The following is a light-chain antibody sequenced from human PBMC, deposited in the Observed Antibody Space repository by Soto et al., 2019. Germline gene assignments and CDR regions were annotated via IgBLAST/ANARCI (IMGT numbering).Light chain of an antibody. Sequence: EIVLKQSPATLSLSPGERVTLSCRASQSVSNSLAWYQQKPGQTPRLLIYSVSSRATGIPDRFSGSGSGTDFSLIIGRLEPEDFAVYICQQYGASPWTFGQGTKVDNK. CDR3: QQYGASPWT. J-gene: IGKJ1*01. CDR2: SVS. CDR1: QSVSNS. V-gene: IGKV3-20*01.